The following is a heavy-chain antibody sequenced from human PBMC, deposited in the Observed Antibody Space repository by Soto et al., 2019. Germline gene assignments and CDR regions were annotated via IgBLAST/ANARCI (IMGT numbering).Heavy chain of an antibody. Sequence: QVQLVQSGAEVKKPGSSVKVSCKASGGTFSSYAISWVRQAPGQGLEWMGGIIPIFGTANYAQTFQGRVTITADEATSTAYMALSSLRAEDRAVYYCARVRPEEQLAVGWFDPWGQGTLVTVSS. J-gene: IGHJ5*02. CDR1: GGTFSSYA. V-gene: IGHV1-69*12. CDR2: IIPIFGTA. CDR3: ARVRPEEQLAVGWFDP. D-gene: IGHD6-13*01.